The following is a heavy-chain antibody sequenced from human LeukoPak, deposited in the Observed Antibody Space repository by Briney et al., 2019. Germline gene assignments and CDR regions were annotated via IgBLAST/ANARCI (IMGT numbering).Heavy chain of an antibody. CDR1: GYTFTGYY. CDR2: INPNSGGT. Sequence: ASVKVSCTASGYTFTGYYMHWVRQAPGQGLEWMGWINPNSGGTNYAQKFQGRVTMTRDTSISTAYMELSRLRSDDTAVYYCARALFSYCSGGSCYSGMYDYWGQGTLVTVSS. J-gene: IGHJ4*02. D-gene: IGHD2-15*01. V-gene: IGHV1-2*02. CDR3: ARALFSYCSGGSCYSGMYDY.